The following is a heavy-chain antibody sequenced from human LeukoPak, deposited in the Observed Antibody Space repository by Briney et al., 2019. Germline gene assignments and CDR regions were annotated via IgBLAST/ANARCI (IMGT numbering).Heavy chain of an antibody. J-gene: IGHJ4*02. CDR3: ARASAHYDSSGYYGLCFDY. CDR2: IYTSGST. Sequence: SETLSLTCTVSGGSISSYYWSWIRQSAGKGLEWIGRIYTSGSTNYNPSLKSRVTMSVDTSKNQFSLKLSSVTAADTAVYYCARASAHYDSSGYYGLCFDYWGQGTLVTVSS. D-gene: IGHD3-22*01. CDR1: GGSISSYY. V-gene: IGHV4-4*07.